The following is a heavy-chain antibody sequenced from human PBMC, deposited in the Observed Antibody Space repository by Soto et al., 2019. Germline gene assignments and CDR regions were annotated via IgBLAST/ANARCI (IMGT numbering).Heavy chain of an antibody. CDR2: ISYDGSNK. Sequence: PGGSMRLSCAAAGFTFSSYAMHWVRQAPGKGLEWVAVISYDGSNKYYADSVKGRLTISRDNSKNTLYLQMNSLRAEDTAVYYCARGSPLQSGYYYGSGSPPDYWGQGTLVTVSS. V-gene: IGHV3-30-3*01. CDR3: ARGSPLQSGYYYGSGSPPDY. CDR1: GFTFSSYA. J-gene: IGHJ4*02. D-gene: IGHD3-10*01.